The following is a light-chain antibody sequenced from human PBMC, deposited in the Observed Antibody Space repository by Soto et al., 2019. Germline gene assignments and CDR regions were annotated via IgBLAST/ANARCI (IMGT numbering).Light chain of an antibody. CDR3: SSYAGSNSPV. Sequence: QSALTQPPSASGSPGQSVAISCTGTSSDVGDYNYVSWYQHHPGKAPKLMIYEVNKRPSGVPDRFSGSKSGNTASLTVSGLQAEDEADYYCSSYAGSNSPVFGGGTKLTVL. CDR1: SSDVGDYNY. CDR2: EVN. V-gene: IGLV2-8*01. J-gene: IGLJ2*01.